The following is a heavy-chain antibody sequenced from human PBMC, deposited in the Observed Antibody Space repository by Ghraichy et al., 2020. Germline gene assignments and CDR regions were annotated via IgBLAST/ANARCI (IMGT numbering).Heavy chain of an antibody. J-gene: IGHJ6*03. D-gene: IGHD2/OR15-2a*01. CDR1: GFTVRSSY. V-gene: IGHV3-66*01. CDR3: ARESREYRFPSFFYYMDV. Sequence: GGSLRLSCAASGFTVRSSYMSWVRQAPGKGLEWVSVIFSGGKTYYADSVRGRFTISRDSSRNTLYLQMNSLRAEDTAVYYCARESREYRFPSFFYYMDVWGTGTAVPVSS. CDR2: IFSGGKT.